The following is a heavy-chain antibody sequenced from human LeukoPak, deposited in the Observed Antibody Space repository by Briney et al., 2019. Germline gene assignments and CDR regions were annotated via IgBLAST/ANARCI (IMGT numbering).Heavy chain of an antibody. J-gene: IGHJ6*02. Sequence: GGSLRLSCAASGFTFSSYSMNWVRQAPGKGLEWVSSISSSSSYIYYADSVKGRFTISRDNAKNSLYLQMNSLRAEDTAVYYCARDNIVVVPAAIRTDYHYYYGMDVWGQGTTVTVSS. D-gene: IGHD2-2*02. CDR3: ARDNIVVVPAAIRTDYHYYYGMDV. V-gene: IGHV3-21*01. CDR1: GFTFSSYS. CDR2: ISSSSSYI.